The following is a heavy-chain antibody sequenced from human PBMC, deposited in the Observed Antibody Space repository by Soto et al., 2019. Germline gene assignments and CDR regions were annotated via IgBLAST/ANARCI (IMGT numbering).Heavy chain of an antibody. D-gene: IGHD3-10*01. CDR1: GGSFSGYY. Sequence: SETLSLTCAVYGGSFSGYYWSWIRQPPGKGLEWIGEINHSGSTNYNPSLKSRVTISVDTSKNQFSLKLSSVTAADTAVYYCASSAGSGMLWGQGTLVTVSS. CDR3: ASSAGSGML. J-gene: IGHJ4*02. CDR2: INHSGST. V-gene: IGHV4-34*01.